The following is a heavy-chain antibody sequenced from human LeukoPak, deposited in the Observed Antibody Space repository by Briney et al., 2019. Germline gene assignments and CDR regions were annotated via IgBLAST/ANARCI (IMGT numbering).Heavy chain of an antibody. Sequence: GGSLRLSCAASGFSFSDYSINWFRQAPGKGLEWVSYITGTSSTIYYADSMKGRFTVSRDNAKNSLFLHMNSLRAEDTAVYYCARGKSGFAYFDSWGQGTLVTVSS. CDR3: ARGKSGFAYFDS. V-gene: IGHV3-48*01. D-gene: IGHD3-10*01. J-gene: IGHJ4*02. CDR1: GFSFSDYS. CDR2: ITGTSSTI.